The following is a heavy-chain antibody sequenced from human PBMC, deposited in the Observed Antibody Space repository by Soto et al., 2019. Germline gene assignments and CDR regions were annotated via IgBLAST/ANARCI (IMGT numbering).Heavy chain of an antibody. J-gene: IGHJ3*02. CDR3: CRGISPMATPDAFDT. CDR1: GGSISSGDYY. V-gene: IGHV4-30-4*01. Sequence: KSSETLSLTCTVSGGSISSGDYYWSWIRQPPGKGLEWIGYIYSSGYTHSNPSLTSRVSISVDTSKNQFSLNLRSVTAADAAVYYCCRGISPMATPDAFDTWGQGTLVTVSS. CDR2: IYSSGYT. D-gene: IGHD3-10*01.